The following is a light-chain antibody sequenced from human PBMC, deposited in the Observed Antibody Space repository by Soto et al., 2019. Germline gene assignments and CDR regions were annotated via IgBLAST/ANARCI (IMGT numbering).Light chain of an antibody. J-gene: IGKJ1*01. V-gene: IGKV3-20*01. CDR1: QSVSSSY. Sequence: EVVLTQSPGTLSLSPGERATLSCRASQSVSSSYVAWYQQKPGQAPRLLIYGASSRATGIPDRFSGSGSGTDFTLTISRLEPEDFAVYYCQQYGSSPPTFGQGTKVDI. CDR2: GAS. CDR3: QQYGSSPPT.